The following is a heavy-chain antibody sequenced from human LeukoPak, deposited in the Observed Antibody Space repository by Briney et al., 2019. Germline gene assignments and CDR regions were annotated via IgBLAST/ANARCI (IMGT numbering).Heavy chain of an antibody. CDR2: IYTSGST. V-gene: IGHV4-61*02. J-gene: IGHJ6*03. Sequence: PSETLSLTCTVSGGSISSGSYYWSWIRQPAGKGLEWIGRIYTSGSTNYNPSLKSRVTISVDTSKNQFSLKLSSVTAADTAVYYCAREKGDCTNGVCYTEGYYYYYMDVWGKGTTVTVSS. CDR3: AREKGDCTNGVCYTEGYYYYYMDV. D-gene: IGHD2-8*01. CDR1: GGSISSGSYY.